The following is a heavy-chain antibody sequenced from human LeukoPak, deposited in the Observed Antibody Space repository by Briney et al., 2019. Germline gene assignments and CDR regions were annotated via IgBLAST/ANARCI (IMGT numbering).Heavy chain of an antibody. J-gene: IGHJ4*02. Sequence: ASVKVSCKASGYTFTGYYMHWVRQAPGQGLEWMGWINPNSGATNCAQKFQGRVTMTRDTSISTASMELSSLKPDDTAVYYCARVAITMVRGVPSSSLDHWGQGTLVTVSS. CDR1: GYTFTGYY. D-gene: IGHD3-10*01. V-gene: IGHV1-2*02. CDR3: ARVAITMVRGVPSSSLDH. CDR2: INPNSGAT.